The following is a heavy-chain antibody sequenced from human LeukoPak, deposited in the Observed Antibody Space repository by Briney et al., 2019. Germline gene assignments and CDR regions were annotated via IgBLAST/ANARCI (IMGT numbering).Heavy chain of an antibody. CDR1: GGTFSSYA. Sequence: SVKVSCKASGGTFSSYAISWVRQAPGQGLEWMGRIIPIFGTANYAQKFQGRVTFTTDESTSTAYMELSSLRSEDTAVYYCASTQGYSYGFNWFDPWGQGTLVTVSS. J-gene: IGHJ5*02. CDR3: ASTQGYSYGFNWFDP. CDR2: IIPIFGTA. D-gene: IGHD5-18*01. V-gene: IGHV1-69*05.